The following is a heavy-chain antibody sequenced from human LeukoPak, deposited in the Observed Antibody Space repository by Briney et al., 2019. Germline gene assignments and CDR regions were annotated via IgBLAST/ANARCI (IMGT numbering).Heavy chain of an antibody. D-gene: IGHD6-13*01. V-gene: IGHV3-66*01. CDR2: IHSDGTS. J-gene: IGHJ4*02. CDR1: GFTVSTNS. Sequence: PGRSQRLSCAASGFTVSTNSMTWVRLAPGKGLEWVSVIHSDGTSYYADSVKGRFTISRDISENTLYLQMNSLRAEDTAVYYCARMYTSSHFDFWGQGTLVTVSS. CDR3: ARMYTSSHFDF.